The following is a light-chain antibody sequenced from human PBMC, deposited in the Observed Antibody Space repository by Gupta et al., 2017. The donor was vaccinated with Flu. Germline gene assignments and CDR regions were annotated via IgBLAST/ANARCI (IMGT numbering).Light chain of an antibody. CDR2: KAS. J-gene: IGKJ2*01. CDR3: QRYNSYPYT. Sequence: PSTLSASVGDRVTITCRASQSISSWLAWYQQKPGKAPKLLIYKASSLESGVPSRFSGSGSGTEFTLTISSLQPDDFATYYCQRYNSYPYTFGQGTKLEIK. V-gene: IGKV1-5*03. CDR1: QSISSW.